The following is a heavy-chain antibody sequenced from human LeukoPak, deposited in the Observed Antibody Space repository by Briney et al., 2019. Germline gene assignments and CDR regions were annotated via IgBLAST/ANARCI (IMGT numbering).Heavy chain of an antibody. CDR3: ARFIPFEGLLWFALDAFDI. V-gene: IGHV7-4-1*02. J-gene: IGHJ3*02. CDR1: GYTFTSYA. D-gene: IGHD3-10*01. Sequence: ASAKVSCKASGYTFTSYAMNWVRQAPGQGLEWMGWINTNTGNPTYAQGFTGRFVFSLDTSVSTAYLQISSLKAEDTAVYYCARFIPFEGLLWFALDAFDIWGQGTMVTVSS. CDR2: INTNTGNP.